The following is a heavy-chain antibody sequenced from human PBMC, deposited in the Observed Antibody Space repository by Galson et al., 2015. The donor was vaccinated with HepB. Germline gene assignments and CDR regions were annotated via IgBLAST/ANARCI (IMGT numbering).Heavy chain of an antibody. D-gene: IGHD3-3*01. CDR2: INAGTGST. V-gene: IGHV1-3*01. Sequence: QSGAEVKKPGSSVKVSCKASGYTFINYAIHWVRQAPGQRVEWMGWINAGTGSTKDSQKFQGRVTMTRDTSASTAYMELSSLRSEDTAVYYCARGRLRYYDFWNGQYGMDVWGQGTTVTVSS. CDR1: GYTFINYA. J-gene: IGHJ6*02. CDR3: ARGRLRYYDFWNGQYGMDV.